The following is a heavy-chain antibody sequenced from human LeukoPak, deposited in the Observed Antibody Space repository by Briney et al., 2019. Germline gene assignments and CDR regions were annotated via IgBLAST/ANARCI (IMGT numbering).Heavy chain of an antibody. D-gene: IGHD5-12*01. CDR3: ARGVAGYGPYDY. J-gene: IGHJ4*02. V-gene: IGHV4-4*07. CDR2: IYTSGST. CDR1: DGSMKSYH. Sequence: KSSETLSLTCSVSDGSMKSYHWSWIRQPAGKGLEWIGRIYTSGSTDYNPSLMSRVTMSVDTSKNQFSLKLRSMTAADTAVYYCARGVAGYGPYDYWGQGTLVTVSS.